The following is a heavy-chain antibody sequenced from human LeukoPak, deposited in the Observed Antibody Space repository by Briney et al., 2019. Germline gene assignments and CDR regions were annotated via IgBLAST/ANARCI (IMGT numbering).Heavy chain of an antibody. CDR2: ISSSSSTI. Sequence: GGSLRLSCAASGFSFSTYNMNWVRQAPGQRLEWVSYISSSSSTIYYADSVKGRFTISRDNAKNSLYLQMDSLRAEDTAVYYCARVGTWSGGLPPLRYYYMDVWGKGTTVTVSS. CDR1: GFSFSTYN. V-gene: IGHV3-48*01. D-gene: IGHD2-15*01. J-gene: IGHJ6*03. CDR3: ARVGTWSGGLPPLRYYYMDV.